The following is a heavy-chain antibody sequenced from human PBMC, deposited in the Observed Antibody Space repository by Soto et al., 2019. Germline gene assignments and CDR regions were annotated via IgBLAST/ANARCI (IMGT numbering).Heavy chain of an antibody. CDR1: GGSISNSRDY. CDR2: IYYSGST. D-gene: IGHD2-15*01. Sequence: SETLSLTCSVSGGSISNSRDYWGWIRQPPGKGLEWIATIYYSGSTNYNPSLKSRVTISVDTSKNQFSLKLSSVTAADTAVYYCARGYCTGGTCYRFNFDNWGQGTLVT. V-gene: IGHV4-39*07. CDR3: ARGYCTGGTCYRFNFDN. J-gene: IGHJ4*02.